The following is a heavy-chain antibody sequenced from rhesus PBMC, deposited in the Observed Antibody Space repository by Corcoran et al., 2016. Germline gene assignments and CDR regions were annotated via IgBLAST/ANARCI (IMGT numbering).Heavy chain of an antibody. V-gene: IGHV4S18*01. CDR3: ARGLGDY. Sequence: QVQLQESGPGLVKPSETLSLTCAVSGGSISSSNWWSWIRQPPGKGLEWIGDIYSNTESTNYNPSLKNRVTISKDTSKNQFSLKLSSVTAADTAVYYCARGLGDYWGQGVLVTVSS. J-gene: IGHJ4*01. CDR1: GGSISSSNW. D-gene: IGHD3-3*01. CDR2: IYSNTEST.